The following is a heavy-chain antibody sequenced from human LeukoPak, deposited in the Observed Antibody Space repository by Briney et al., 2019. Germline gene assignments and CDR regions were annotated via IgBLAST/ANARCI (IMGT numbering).Heavy chain of an antibody. D-gene: IGHD4-17*01. Sequence: GASVKVSCKAFGYTFTSNYMHWVRQAPGQGPEWMGVISPSGGSTTYAQKFQGRVTLTRDMSTSTDYLELSSLRSEDTAVYYCARAPFSVTIGNYYYYMDVWGKGTTVTVSS. CDR2: ISPSGGST. CDR1: GYTFTSNY. CDR3: ARAPFSVTIGNYYYYMDV. J-gene: IGHJ6*03. V-gene: IGHV1-46*01.